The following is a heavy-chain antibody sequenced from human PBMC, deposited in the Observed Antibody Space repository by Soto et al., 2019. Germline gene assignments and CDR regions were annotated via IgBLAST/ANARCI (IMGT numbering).Heavy chain of an antibody. CDR1: GFSFMRQG. J-gene: IGHJ4*02. D-gene: IGHD3-10*01. CDR3: ARVKESYSGRIRLYFFDL. Sequence: QVQLVESGGGVVQPGRSLRLSCAASGFSFMRQGMSWVRQPPGQGLEWVSIIWYDGSNEYYGDSVKGRFTISIDSYKNTLYLQMNSLRAEDTAVYYCARVKESYSGRIRLYFFDLWGQGALVTVSS. V-gene: IGHV3-33*01. CDR2: IWYDGSNE.